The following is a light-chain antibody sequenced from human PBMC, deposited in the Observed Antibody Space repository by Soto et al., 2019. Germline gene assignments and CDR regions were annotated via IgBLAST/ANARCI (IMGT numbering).Light chain of an antibody. CDR1: QGVGST. J-gene: IGKJ2*01. CDR2: DAS. CDR3: QQDYNLPLYT. V-gene: IGKV3D-15*01. Sequence: ELVLTQSPATLSVSPGERATLSCRASQGVGSTLAWYQQEPGRAPRLLIYDASTRATGIPARFSGSGSGTDFTLTISSLQPEDFAVYYCQQDYNLPLYTFGQGTKLEIK.